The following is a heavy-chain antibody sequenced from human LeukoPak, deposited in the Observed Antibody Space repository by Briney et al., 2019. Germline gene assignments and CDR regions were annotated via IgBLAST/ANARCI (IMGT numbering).Heavy chain of an antibody. CDR2: IYPGDSET. CDR3: AKLAGTTDGNWFEP. CDR1: GYSFTSYW. Sequence: GESLKISCKGSGYSFTSYWIAWVRQMPGKGLEWMGIIYPGDSETTYSPSFQGQVTISADKSISTAYLRWSSLKASDTATYYCAKLAGTTDGNWFEPWGQGTLVTVSS. J-gene: IGHJ5*02. D-gene: IGHD1-7*01. V-gene: IGHV5-51*01.